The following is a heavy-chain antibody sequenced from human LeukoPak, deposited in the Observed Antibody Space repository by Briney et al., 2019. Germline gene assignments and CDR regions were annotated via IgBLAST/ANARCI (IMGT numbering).Heavy chain of an antibody. CDR2: IRVTYTT. V-gene: IGHV3-23*01. CDR1: GFAFSSNA. D-gene: IGHD1-1*01. CDR3: AKCNLGNWREGFHI. J-gene: IGHJ3*02. Sequence: PGGSLRLSCAAAGFAFSSNALSWVRQAPGEGLDWVSSIRVTYTTYYLGSVKCRFTISRDNSNNALYLKMNSLRAEDTALYYCAKCNLGNWREGFHIWGQGTMVTVSS.